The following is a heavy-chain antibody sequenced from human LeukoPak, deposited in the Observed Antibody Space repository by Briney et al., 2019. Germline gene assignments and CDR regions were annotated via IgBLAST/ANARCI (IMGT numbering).Heavy chain of an antibody. Sequence: SETLSLTCAVYGGSFSGYYWSWIRQPPGKGLEWIGEINHSGSTNYNPSLKSRVTISVDTSKNQFSLKLSSVTAADTAVYYCARGLYYYDSSGYPSGWRDDAFDIWGQGTVVTVSS. J-gene: IGHJ3*02. CDR1: GGSFSGYY. D-gene: IGHD3-22*01. CDR2: INHSGST. V-gene: IGHV4-34*01. CDR3: ARGLYYYDSSGYPSGWRDDAFDI.